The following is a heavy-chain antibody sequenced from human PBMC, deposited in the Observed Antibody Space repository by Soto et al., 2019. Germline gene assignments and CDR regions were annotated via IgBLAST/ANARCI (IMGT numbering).Heavy chain of an antibody. CDR1: RITFIGYW. Sequence: HPGGSLRLSCVASRITFIGYWMSWVRQAPGRGLEWVAVIWYDGSNKYYADSVKGRFTISRDNSKNTLYLQLNSLRAEDTAVYYCAAEGPPSTTYGMDVWGQGTTVTVSS. CDR3: AAEGPPSTTYGMDV. CDR2: IWYDGSNK. J-gene: IGHJ6*02. V-gene: IGHV3-33*08.